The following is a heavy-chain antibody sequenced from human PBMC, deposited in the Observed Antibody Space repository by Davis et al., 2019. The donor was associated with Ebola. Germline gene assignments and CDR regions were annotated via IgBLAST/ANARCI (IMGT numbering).Heavy chain of an antibody. CDR2: IGTAGDT. Sequence: GESLKISCAASGFTFSSYDMHWVRQATGKGLEWVSAIGTAGDTYYPGSVKGRFTISRENAKNSLYLQMNSLRAEDTAVYYCARGWLRPSPMEAFDIWGQGTMVTVSS. CDR3: ARGWLRPSPMEAFDI. J-gene: IGHJ3*02. CDR1: GFTFSSYD. V-gene: IGHV3-13*01. D-gene: IGHD5-12*01.